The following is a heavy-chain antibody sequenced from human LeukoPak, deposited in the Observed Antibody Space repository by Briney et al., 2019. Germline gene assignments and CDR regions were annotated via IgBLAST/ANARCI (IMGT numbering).Heavy chain of an antibody. CDR2: ISAYNGNT. J-gene: IGHJ4*02. CDR1: XYTFXXXG. D-gene: IGHD3-3*01. V-gene: IGHV1-18*01. Sequence: SVTVSXXXXXYTFXXXGISWVRQAPGQGLEWMGWISAYNGNTNYAQKLQGRVTMTTDTSTSTAYMELRSLRSDDTAVYYCARAYYDFWSGYPYYFDYWGQGTLVTVSS. CDR3: ARAYYDFWSGYPYYFDY.